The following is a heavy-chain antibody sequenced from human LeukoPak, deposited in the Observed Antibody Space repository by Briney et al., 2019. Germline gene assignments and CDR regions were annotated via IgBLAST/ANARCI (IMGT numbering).Heavy chain of an antibody. CDR3: ARDRPCSSTSCYGWFDP. CDR1: GYTFTSYG. D-gene: IGHD2-2*01. Sequence: GASVKVSCKASGYTFTSYGISWVRQAPGQGLEWMGWTSAYNGNTNYAQKLQGRVTMTTDTSTSTAYMELRSLRSDDTAVYYCARDRPCSSTSCYGWFDPWGQGTLVTVSS. CDR2: TSAYNGNT. V-gene: IGHV1-18*01. J-gene: IGHJ5*02.